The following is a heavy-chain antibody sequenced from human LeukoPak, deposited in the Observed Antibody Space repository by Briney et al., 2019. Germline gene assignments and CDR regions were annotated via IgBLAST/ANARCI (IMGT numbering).Heavy chain of an antibody. CDR3: ARDQVQYDILTGYYYYYMDV. CDR1: GGSISSSSYY. J-gene: IGHJ6*03. CDR2: IYYSGST. D-gene: IGHD3-9*01. Sequence: SETLSLTCTVSGGSISSSSYYWGWIRQPPGKGLEWIGSIYYSGSTYYNPSLKSRVTISVDTSKNQFSLKLSSVTAADTAVYYCARDQVQYDILTGYYYYYMDVWGKGTTVTVSS. V-gene: IGHV4-39*07.